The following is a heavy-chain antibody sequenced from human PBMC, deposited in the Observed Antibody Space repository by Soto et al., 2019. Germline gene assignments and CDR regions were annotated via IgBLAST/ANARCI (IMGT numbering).Heavy chain of an antibody. Sequence: PGGSLRLSCAASGFTFSSYSMNWVRQAPGKGLEWVSSISSSSSYIYYADSVKGRFTISRDNAKNSLYLQMNSLRAEDTAVYYCARDIVVSGTDFDYWGQGTLVTVSS. CDR2: ISSSSSYI. V-gene: IGHV3-21*01. J-gene: IGHJ4*02. CDR1: GFTFSSYS. D-gene: IGHD6-19*01. CDR3: ARDIVVSGTDFDY.